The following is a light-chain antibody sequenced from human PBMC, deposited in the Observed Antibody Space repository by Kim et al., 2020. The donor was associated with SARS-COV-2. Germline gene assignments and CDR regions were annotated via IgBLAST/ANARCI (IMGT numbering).Light chain of an antibody. CDR3: SSPTGIGTWV. CDR1: SSDVGGFNR. V-gene: IGLV2-18*02. Sequence: QSALTQPPSVSGSPGQSVAISCTGTSSDVGGFNRVSWYQQPPGAAPKLIVYEVSNRPSGVPDRFSGSKSGNTASLTISGLQAGDDANYYCSSPTGIGTWVFGGGTKVTV. J-gene: IGLJ3*02. CDR2: EVS.